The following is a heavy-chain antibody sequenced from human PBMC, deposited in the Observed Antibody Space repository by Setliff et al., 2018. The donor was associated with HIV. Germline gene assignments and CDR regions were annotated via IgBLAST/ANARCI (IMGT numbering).Heavy chain of an antibody. D-gene: IGHD2-2*01. CDR3: ARESACSSTSCPKVLDY. CDR1: GGTFSSYV. Sequence: GASVKVSCKASGGTFSSYVISWVRQAPGQGPEWMGGIIPMYGVTNYAQKLQGRVTMTTDTSTSTAYMELSSLRSEDTAVYYCARESACSSTSCPKVLDYWGQGTLVTVSS. J-gene: IGHJ4*02. CDR2: IIPMYGVT. V-gene: IGHV1-69*10.